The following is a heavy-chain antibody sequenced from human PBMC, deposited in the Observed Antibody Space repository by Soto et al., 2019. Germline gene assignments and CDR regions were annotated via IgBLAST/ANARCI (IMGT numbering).Heavy chain of an antibody. D-gene: IGHD6-6*01. Sequence: EVQLVESGGGLVQPGGSLRLSCAASGFTFSSYSMNWVRQAPGKGLEWVSYISSSSSTIYYADSVKGRFTISRDNAKNSLHLQMNSLRAEDTAVYYCARDGGQLVLDYWGQGTLVTVSS. CDR3: ARDGGQLVLDY. CDR2: ISSSSSTI. V-gene: IGHV3-48*01. CDR1: GFTFSSYS. J-gene: IGHJ4*02.